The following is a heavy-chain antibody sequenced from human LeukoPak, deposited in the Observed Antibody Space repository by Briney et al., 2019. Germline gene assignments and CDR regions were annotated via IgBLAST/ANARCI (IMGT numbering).Heavy chain of an antibody. CDR3: ATDLGSSRPNF. CDR2: IKQDGSEK. V-gene: IGHV3-7*01. D-gene: IGHD6-13*01. Sequence: GGSLRLSCAASGFSFSTYWMSWVRQAPGKGLEWVANIKQDGSEKYYVDSAKGRFTISRDNAKNSLYLQMNSLRAEDTAVYYCATDLGSSRPNFWGQGILVTVSS. J-gene: IGHJ4*02. CDR1: GFSFSTYW.